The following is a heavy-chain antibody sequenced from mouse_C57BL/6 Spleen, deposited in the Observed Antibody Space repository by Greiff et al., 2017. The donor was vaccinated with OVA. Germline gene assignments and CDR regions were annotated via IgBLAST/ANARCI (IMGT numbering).Heavy chain of an antibody. CDR1: GYTFTSYW. J-gene: IGHJ1*03. V-gene: IGHV1-5*01. CDR2: IYPGNSDT. CDR3: TRGITTVVVHYWYFDV. Sequence: EVQVVESGTVLARPGASVKMSCKTSGYTFTSYWMHWVKQRPGQGLEWIGAIYPGNSDTSYNQKFKGKAKLTAVTSASTAYMELSSLTNEDSAVYYCTRGITTVVVHYWYFDVWGTGTTVTVSS. D-gene: IGHD1-1*01.